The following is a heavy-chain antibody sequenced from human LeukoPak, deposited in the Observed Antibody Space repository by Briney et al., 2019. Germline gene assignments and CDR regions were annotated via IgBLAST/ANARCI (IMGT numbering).Heavy chain of an antibody. CDR3: TRDGSYYYYYYMDV. D-gene: IGHD1-26*01. CDR1: GFTCGDYS. Sequence: GGSLRLSCTGSGFTCGDYSMTWVRQAPGKGLEWVGFIRSKASGETAGYAASVKGRFTISRDDSKNVAYLQMNSLKTEDTAVYYCTRDGSYYYYYYMDVWGTGTTVTVSS. V-gene: IGHV3-49*04. CDR2: IRSKASGETA. J-gene: IGHJ6*03.